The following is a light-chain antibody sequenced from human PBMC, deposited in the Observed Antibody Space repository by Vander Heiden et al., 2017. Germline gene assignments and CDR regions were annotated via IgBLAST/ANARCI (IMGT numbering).Light chain of an antibody. CDR2: GAS. Sequence: NVLTRSPGTLSLSPGQRATLSCRASQSLSRNFLAWYQQKPGQSPRLLIYGASNRAAGTPDRFSGSGSGTAFTLTISRLEPEDFAVYFCQQYDKLPLTFGGGTKVDLK. J-gene: IGKJ4*01. CDR1: QSLSRNF. CDR3: QQYDKLPLT. V-gene: IGKV3-20*01.